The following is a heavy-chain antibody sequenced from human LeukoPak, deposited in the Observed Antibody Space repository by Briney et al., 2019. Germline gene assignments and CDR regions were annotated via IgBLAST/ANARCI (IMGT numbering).Heavy chain of an antibody. D-gene: IGHD2-2*01. J-gene: IGHJ4*02. Sequence: PSETLSLTCTVSGGSISSYYWSWIRQPPGKGLEWIGYIYYSGSTNYNPSLKSRVTISVDTSKNQFSLKLSSVTAADTAVYYCAAVVPAASALDYWGQGTLVTVSS. CDR3: AAVVPAASALDY. V-gene: IGHV4-59*01. CDR1: GGSISSYY. CDR2: IYYSGST.